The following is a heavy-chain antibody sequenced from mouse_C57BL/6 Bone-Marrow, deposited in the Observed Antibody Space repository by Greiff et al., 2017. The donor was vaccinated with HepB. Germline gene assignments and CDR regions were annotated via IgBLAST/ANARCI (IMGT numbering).Heavy chain of an antibody. Sequence: QVQLQQSGAELVKPGASVKLSCKASGYTFTSYWMHWVKQRPGQGLEWIGMIHPNSGSTNYNEKFKSKATLTVDKSSSTAYMQLSSLTSEDSAVYYCADYDGNYFDYWGQGTTLTVSS. CDR2: IHPNSGST. J-gene: IGHJ2*01. CDR3: ADYDGNYFDY. CDR1: GYTFTSYW. D-gene: IGHD2-4*01. V-gene: IGHV1-64*01.